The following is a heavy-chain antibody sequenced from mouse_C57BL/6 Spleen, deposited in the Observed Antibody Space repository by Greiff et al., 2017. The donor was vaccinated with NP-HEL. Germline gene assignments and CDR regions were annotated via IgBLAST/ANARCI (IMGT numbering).Heavy chain of an antibody. CDR1: GYTFTSYW. Sequence: VQLQQPGAELVRPGSSVKLSCKASGYTFTSYWMHWVKQRPIQGLEWIGNIDPSDSETHYNQKFKDKATLTVDKSSSTAYMQLSSLTSEDSAVYYCARDGEGYYAMDYWGQGTSVTVSS. CDR2: IDPSDSET. CDR3: ARDGEGYYAMDY. J-gene: IGHJ4*01. V-gene: IGHV1-52*01.